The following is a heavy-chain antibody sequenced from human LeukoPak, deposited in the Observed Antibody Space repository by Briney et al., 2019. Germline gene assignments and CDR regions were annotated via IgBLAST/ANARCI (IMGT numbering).Heavy chain of an antibody. CDR2: FDPEDGET. Sequence: ASVKVSCKFSGYTLTELSMHWVRQAPGKGLEWMGGFDPEDGETIYAQKFQGRVTMTEDTSTNTAYMELSSLRSEDTAVYYCATGTSFGELLQTSLNYWGQGTLVTVSS. J-gene: IGHJ4*02. CDR1: GYTLTELS. V-gene: IGHV1-24*01. CDR3: ATGTSFGELLQTSLNY. D-gene: IGHD3-10*01.